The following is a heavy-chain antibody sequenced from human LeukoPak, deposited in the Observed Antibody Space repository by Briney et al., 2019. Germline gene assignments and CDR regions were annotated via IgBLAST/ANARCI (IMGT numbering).Heavy chain of an antibody. CDR2: IYYNRST. V-gene: IGHV4-61*01. Sequence: SGTLSLTCPVSGASITDSISNYSWSWIRQPPGKGLEWIGYIYYNRSTNYNPSLKIRVSISVDTSKNQFSLKLSSVTAADTAVYYCARVRDAYNSIDFDYWGQGTLVTVSS. J-gene: IGHJ4*02. CDR3: ARVRDAYNSIDFDY. D-gene: IGHD5-24*01. CDR1: GASITDSISNYS.